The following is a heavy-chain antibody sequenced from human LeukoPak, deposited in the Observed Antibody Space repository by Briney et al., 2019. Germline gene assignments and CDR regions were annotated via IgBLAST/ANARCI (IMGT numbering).Heavy chain of an antibody. D-gene: IGHD2-2*01. V-gene: IGHV3-23*01. CDR2: ISGSGGGT. Sequence: PGGSLRLSCAASGFTFSSYAMSWVRQAPGKGLEWVSTISGSGGGTNYADSVKGRFTISRDNSKNTLHLQMNSLRDEDTAVYYCAKARRDCSSTSCYFDFDPWGQGTLVTVSS. CDR1: GFTFSSYA. CDR3: AKARRDCSSTSCYFDFDP. J-gene: IGHJ5*02.